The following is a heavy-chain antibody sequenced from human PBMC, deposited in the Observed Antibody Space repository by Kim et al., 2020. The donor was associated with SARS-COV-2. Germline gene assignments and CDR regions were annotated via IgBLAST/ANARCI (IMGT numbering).Heavy chain of an antibody. Sequence: GSGGSTYSGDSVKGRFTISRDNSKNTLYLKMNSLKAEDTAVYYCAHLKLGWGQGTLVTVSS. V-gene: IGHV3-23*01. J-gene: IGHJ4*02. CDR2: GSGGST. CDR3: AHLKLG. D-gene: IGHD1-7*01.